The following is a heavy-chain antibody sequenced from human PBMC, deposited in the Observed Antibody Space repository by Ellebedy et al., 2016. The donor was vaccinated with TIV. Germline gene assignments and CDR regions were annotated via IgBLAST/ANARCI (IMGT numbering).Heavy chain of an antibody. D-gene: IGHD2-2*01. CDR1: GGSIRNYF. CDR2: MYYSGSS. CDR3: AASESADSDY. V-gene: IGHV4-59*01. J-gene: IGHJ4*02. Sequence: MPSETLSLTCTVSGGSIRNYFCTWIRQPPGKGLEWIGHMYYSGSSNYNPSLKSRVTMSIDTSKNQFSLKMNSVTAADTAVYCCAASESADSDYWGPGTLVTVSS.